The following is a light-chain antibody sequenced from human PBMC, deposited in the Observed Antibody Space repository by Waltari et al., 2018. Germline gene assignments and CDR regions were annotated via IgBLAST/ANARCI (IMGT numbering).Light chain of an antibody. Sequence: DIVMTQFPDSLAVSLGERATINCKSRQSVLYSANSRNYLSWYQLKPGQPPKVLIYWASTRASGVPDRFSGSGSGTDFTLTISSLRAEDVAVYYCQQYYDTPYSFGQGTKLEIK. CDR3: QQYYDTPYS. V-gene: IGKV4-1*01. J-gene: IGKJ2*03. CDR2: WAS. CDR1: QSVLYSANSRNY.